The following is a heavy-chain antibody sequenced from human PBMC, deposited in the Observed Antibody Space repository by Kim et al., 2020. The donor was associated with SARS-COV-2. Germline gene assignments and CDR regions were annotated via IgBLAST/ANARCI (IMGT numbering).Heavy chain of an antibody. J-gene: IGHJ4*02. D-gene: IGHD6-25*01. Sequence: YADSVKGRVTISRDNAKNSLYLQMNSLRAEDTAVYYCAREAAMRTYYFDYWGQGTLVTVSS. CDR3: AREAAMRTYYFDY. V-gene: IGHV3-21*01.